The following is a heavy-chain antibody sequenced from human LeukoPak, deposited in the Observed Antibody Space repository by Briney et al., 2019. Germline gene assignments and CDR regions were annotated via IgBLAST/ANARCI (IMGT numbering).Heavy chain of an antibody. CDR2: ISGSGSGT. CDR1: GFTFSTYA. J-gene: IGHJ4*02. Sequence: GGSLRLSCAASGFTFSTYAMTWVRQAPGQGLEWVSSISGSGSGTYYADSVKGRFTISRDNAKNSLYLQMNSLRAEDTAVYYCARAAVVVVAASGPGYYFDYWGQGTLVTVSS. V-gene: IGHV3-23*01. D-gene: IGHD2-15*01. CDR3: ARAAVVVVAASGPGYYFDY.